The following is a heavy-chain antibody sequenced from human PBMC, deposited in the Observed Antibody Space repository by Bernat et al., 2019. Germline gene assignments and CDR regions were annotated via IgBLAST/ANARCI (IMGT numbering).Heavy chain of an antibody. V-gene: IGHV3-23*01. CDR2: ISGSGGST. J-gene: IGHJ4*02. D-gene: IGHD2-21*02. Sequence: EVQLLESGGGLVQPGGSLRLSCAASGFTFSSYAMSWVRQAPGKGLEWVSGISGSGGSTYYADSVKGRFAISRDNSKNTLYLQMNSLRAEDTAVYYCATGAAYCGGDCYSVLAYWGQGTLVTVSS. CDR3: ATGAAYCGGDCYSVLAY. CDR1: GFTFSSYA.